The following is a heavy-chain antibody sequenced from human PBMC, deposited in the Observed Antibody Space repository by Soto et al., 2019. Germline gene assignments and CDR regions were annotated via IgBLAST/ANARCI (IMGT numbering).Heavy chain of an antibody. CDR2: IYYSGST. Sequence: SETLSLTCSVSGDSLSAGPYHWGWIRQHPGKGLEWIGYIYYSGSTYYNPSLKSRVTISVDTSKNQFSLKLSSVTAADTAVYYCARGVDSSPLLDYWGQGTLVTVSS. CDR1: GDSLSAGPYH. V-gene: IGHV4-31*03. CDR3: ARGVDSSPLLDY. J-gene: IGHJ4*02. D-gene: IGHD3-22*01.